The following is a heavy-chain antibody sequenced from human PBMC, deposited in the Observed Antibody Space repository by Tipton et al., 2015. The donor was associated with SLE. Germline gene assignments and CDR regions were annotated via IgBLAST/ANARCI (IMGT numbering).Heavy chain of an antibody. CDR3: ARDSRPGWRPDYYYYYGMDV. CDR2: INHSGST. Sequence: TLSLTCAVYGGSFSGYYWSWIRQPPGKGLEWIGEINHSGSTNYNPSLKSRVTISVDTSKNQFSLKLSSVTAADTAVYYCARDSRPGWRPDYYYYYGMDVWGQGTTVTVSS. CDR1: GGSFSGYY. J-gene: IGHJ6*02. V-gene: IGHV4-34*01. D-gene: IGHD2-21*02.